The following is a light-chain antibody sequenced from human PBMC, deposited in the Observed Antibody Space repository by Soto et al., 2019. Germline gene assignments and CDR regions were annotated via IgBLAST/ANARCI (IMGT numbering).Light chain of an antibody. Sequence: QSALTQPPSASGSPGQSVTISCTGTSSDVGGYEYVSWYQQHPGKAPKLIIYEVNKRPSGVPDRFSGSKSGNTASLTVSGLQADDEADLYCSSYAGSNNFVVFGGGTKLTVL. CDR1: SSDVGGYEY. V-gene: IGLV2-8*01. J-gene: IGLJ2*01. CDR2: EVN. CDR3: SSYAGSNNFVV.